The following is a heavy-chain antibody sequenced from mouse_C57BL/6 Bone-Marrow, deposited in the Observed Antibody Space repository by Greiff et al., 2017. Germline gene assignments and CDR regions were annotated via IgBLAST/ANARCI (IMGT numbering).Heavy chain of an antibody. V-gene: IGHV5-9*01. CDR3: ARQGWDEGYY. J-gene: IGHJ4*01. CDR1: GFTFSSYT. Sequence: EVKLMEPGGGLVKPGGSLKLSCAASGFTFSSYTMSWVRQTPEQRLEWVATISGGGGNTYYPDSVKGRFTISRDNAKNTLYLQMSSLRSEDTALYYCARQGWDEGYYWGQGTSVTVSS. D-gene: IGHD4-1*01. CDR2: ISGGGGNT.